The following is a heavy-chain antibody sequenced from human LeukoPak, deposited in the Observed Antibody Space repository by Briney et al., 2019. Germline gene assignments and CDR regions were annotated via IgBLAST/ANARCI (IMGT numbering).Heavy chain of an antibody. CDR1: GFTFSNHW. CDR2: INQRGSEI. D-gene: IGHD3-16*02. Sequence: GGSLRLSCAASGFTFSNHWMTWVRQAPGKGLEWVANINQRGSEIYYVDSVRGRFTISRDKAKNSLYLQMNTLRAEDTAVYYCVRRYMATSAEDFDYWGQGTLVTVFS. CDR3: VRRYMATSAEDFDY. V-gene: IGHV3-7*01. J-gene: IGHJ4*02.